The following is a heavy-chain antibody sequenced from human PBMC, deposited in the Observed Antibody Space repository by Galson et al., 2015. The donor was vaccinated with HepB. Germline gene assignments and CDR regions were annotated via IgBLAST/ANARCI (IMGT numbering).Heavy chain of an antibody. CDR1: GFTFSSYG. CDR3: AREETYYYDSSGYSRYYGMDV. CDR2: IWYDGSNK. V-gene: IGHV3-33*08. J-gene: IGHJ6*02. D-gene: IGHD3-22*01. Sequence: SLRLSCAASGFTFSSYGMHWVRQAPGKGLEWVAVIWYDGSNKYYADSVKGRFTISRDNSKNTLYLQMNSLRAEDTAVYYCAREETYYYDSSGYSRYYGMDVWGQGTTVTVSS.